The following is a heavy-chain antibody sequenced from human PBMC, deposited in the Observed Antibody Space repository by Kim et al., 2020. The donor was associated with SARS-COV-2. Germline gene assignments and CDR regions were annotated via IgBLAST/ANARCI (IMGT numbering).Heavy chain of an antibody. CDR3: ARRIQLWKRKYYYYGMDV. V-gene: IGHV4-39*01. CDR1: GGSISSSSYY. D-gene: IGHD5-18*01. Sequence: SETLSLTCTVSGGSISSSSYYWGWIRQPPGKGLEWIGSIYYSGSTYYNPSLKSRVTISVDTSKNQFSLKLSSVTAADTAVYYCARRIQLWKRKYYYYGMDVWGQGTTVTVSS. CDR2: IYYSGST. J-gene: IGHJ6*02.